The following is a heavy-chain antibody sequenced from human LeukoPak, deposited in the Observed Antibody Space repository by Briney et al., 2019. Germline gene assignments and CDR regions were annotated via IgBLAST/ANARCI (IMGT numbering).Heavy chain of an antibody. V-gene: IGHV4-38-2*02. CDR3: ARLVTVTTLDYGMDV. CDR2: LSHSGNS. CDR1: GYSISSGYF. Sequence: PSETLSLTCTVSGYSISSGYFWGWIRQTPGTGLEWIGSLSHSGNSHYNPSLQSRVAISIDTSKKQFSLKLSSVTAADTAVYYCARLVTVTTLDYGMDVWGQGTTVTVSS. D-gene: IGHD4-17*01. J-gene: IGHJ6*02.